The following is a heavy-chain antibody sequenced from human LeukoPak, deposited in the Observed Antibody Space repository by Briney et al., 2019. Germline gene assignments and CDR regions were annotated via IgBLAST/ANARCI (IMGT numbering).Heavy chain of an antibody. CDR1: GFTFSSYA. Sequence: QPGTSLRLSCAASGFTFSSYAIHWVRQAPGKGLEWVSTISGSGDSTYYADSVKGRFTISRDNAKNTLYLQMNSLRADDTAVYYCAGLRPNGNRYFDYWGQGTLVTVSS. V-gene: IGHV3-23*01. J-gene: IGHJ4*02. CDR2: ISGSGDST. CDR3: AGLRPNGNRYFDY. D-gene: IGHD1-1*01.